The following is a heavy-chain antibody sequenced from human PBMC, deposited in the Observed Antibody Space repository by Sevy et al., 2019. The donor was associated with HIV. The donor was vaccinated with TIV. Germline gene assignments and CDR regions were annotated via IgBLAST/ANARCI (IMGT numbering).Heavy chain of an antibody. V-gene: IGHV3-7*01. CDR1: GFTFSSYW. CDR2: INLDGSET. CDR3: ARLFYGSADY. Sequence: GGSLRLSCAASGFTFSSYWMSWVRQAPGKGLEWLATINLDGSETFYVDSVKGRFTISRHNPRKSVYLQMTSLSAEDTAVYYCARLFYGSADYWGQGTRVTVSS. D-gene: IGHD3-10*01. J-gene: IGHJ4*02.